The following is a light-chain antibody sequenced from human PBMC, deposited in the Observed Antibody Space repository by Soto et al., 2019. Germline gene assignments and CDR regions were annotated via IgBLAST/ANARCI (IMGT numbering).Light chain of an antibody. V-gene: IGLV2-14*01. CDR3: SSYTSSSTHYV. Sequence: QSALTQPASVSGSPGQSITISCTGTSSDVGGYNYVSWYQHHPGKAPKLMIYEVSNRPSGVSNRFSGSKSRNTASLTISGLQAEDEADYYCSSYTSSSTHYVFGTGTKLTVL. J-gene: IGLJ1*01. CDR1: SSDVGGYNY. CDR2: EVS.